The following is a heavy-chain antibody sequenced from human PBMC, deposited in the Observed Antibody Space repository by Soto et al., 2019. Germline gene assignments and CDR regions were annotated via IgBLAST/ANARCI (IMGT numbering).Heavy chain of an antibody. CDR2: IYHSGST. J-gene: IGHJ4*02. Sequence: SETLSLTCAVSGGSISSGGYSWSWIRQLPGKGLEWIGYIYHSGSTYYNPSLKSRVTISVDRSKNQFSLKLSSVTAADTAVYYCARVDDSSGFDYWGQGTLVTVSS. D-gene: IGHD3-22*01. CDR1: GGSISSGGYS. CDR3: ARVDDSSGFDY. V-gene: IGHV4-30-2*01.